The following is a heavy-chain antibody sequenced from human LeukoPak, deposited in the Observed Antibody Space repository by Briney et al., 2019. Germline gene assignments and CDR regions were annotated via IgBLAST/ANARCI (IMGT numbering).Heavy chain of an antibody. CDR3: ARQEDCSGGSCLFDY. CDR2: IYYSGST. CDR1: GGSISSSSYY. J-gene: IGHJ4*02. D-gene: IGHD2-15*01. V-gene: IGHV4-39*01. Sequence: SETLSLTCTVSGGSISSSSYYWGWIRQPPGKGLEWIGSIYYSGSTYYNPSLKSRVTISVDTSKNQLSLKLSSVTAADTAVYYCARQEDCSGGSCLFDYWGQGTLVTVSS.